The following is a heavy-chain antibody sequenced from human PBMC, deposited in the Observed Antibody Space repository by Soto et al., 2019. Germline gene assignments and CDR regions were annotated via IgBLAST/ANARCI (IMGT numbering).Heavy chain of an antibody. CDR1: GYTFTSYG. D-gene: IGHD6-6*01. CDR2: ISAYNGNT. CDR3: ARGSSSSGLNWFDP. V-gene: IGHV1-18*01. J-gene: IGHJ5*02. Sequence: GASVKVSCKASGYTFTSYGIGWVRQAPGQGLEWMGWISAYNGNTNYAQKLQGRVTMTTDTSTSTAYMELRSLRSDDTAVYYCARGSSSSGLNWFDPWGQGTLVTVSS.